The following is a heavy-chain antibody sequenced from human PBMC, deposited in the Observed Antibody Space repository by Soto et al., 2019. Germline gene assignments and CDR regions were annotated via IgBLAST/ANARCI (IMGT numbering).Heavy chain of an antibody. J-gene: IGHJ4*02. D-gene: IGHD6-6*01. V-gene: IGHV3-33*01. CDR1: GFTFSSYG. CDR3: AREGIGYSSSSLLLGY. CDR2: IWYDGSNK. Sequence: GGSLRLSCAASGFTFSSYGMHWVRQAPGKGLEWVAVIWYDGSNKYYADSVKGRFTISRDNSKNTLYLQMNSLRAEDTAVYYCAREGIGYSSSSLLLGYWGQGTLVTVSS.